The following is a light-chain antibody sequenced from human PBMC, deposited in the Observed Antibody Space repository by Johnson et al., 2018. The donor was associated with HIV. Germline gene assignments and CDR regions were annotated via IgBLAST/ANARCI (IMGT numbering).Light chain of an antibody. CDR3: GTWDSSLSAVV. CDR2: DNN. CDR1: SSNIGNNY. Sequence: QSVLTQPPSVSAAPGQKVTISCSGSSSNIGNNYVSWYQQLPGTAPKLLIYDNNKRPSGIPDRFSGSKSGTSATLVITGLQTGDEADYYCGTWDSSLSAVVFGTGTKVTVL. J-gene: IGLJ1*01. V-gene: IGLV1-51*01.